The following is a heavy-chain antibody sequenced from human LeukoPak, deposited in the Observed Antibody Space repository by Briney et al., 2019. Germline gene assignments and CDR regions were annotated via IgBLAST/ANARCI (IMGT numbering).Heavy chain of an antibody. V-gene: IGHV1-2*02. CDR3: ARRPINCIIANCYVDY. Sequence: GASVKVSCKASVYTFTNFYIHWVRQAPGQGLEWMGWMNPNSGDTSYAREFQDRVTMTRDTSLNTAYMELRRLRSDDTAVYFCARRPINCIIANCYVDYWGQGTLVTVSS. CDR2: MNPNSGDT. D-gene: IGHD3-3*02. CDR1: VYTFTNFY. J-gene: IGHJ4*02.